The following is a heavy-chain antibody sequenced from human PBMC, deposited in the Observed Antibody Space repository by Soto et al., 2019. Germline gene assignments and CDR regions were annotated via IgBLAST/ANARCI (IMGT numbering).Heavy chain of an antibody. J-gene: IGHJ4*02. CDR2: IIPIFGTA. Sequence: QVQLVQSGAEVKKPGSSVKVSCKASGGTFSSYAISWVRQAPGQVLECMGGIIPIFGTANYAQKFQGRVTITADESTSTAYMELSSLRSEDTAVYYSARGILEWLFSFDYWGQGTLVTVSS. V-gene: IGHV1-69*12. CDR3: ARGILEWLFSFDY. CDR1: GGTFSSYA. D-gene: IGHD3-3*01.